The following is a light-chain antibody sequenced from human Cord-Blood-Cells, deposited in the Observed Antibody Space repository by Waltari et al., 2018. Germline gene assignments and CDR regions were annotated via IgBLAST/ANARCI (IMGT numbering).Light chain of an antibody. V-gene: IGKV1-33*01. J-gene: IGKJ2*01. Sequence: EIQIPQSPSSLSASVGERVTITCQASQDISNYLNWYQQKPGKAPKRLIYDASNLETGVPSRFSGSGSGTDFTFTISSLQPEDIATYYCQQYDNLPYTFGQGTKLEIK. CDR3: QQYDNLPYT. CDR1: QDISNY. CDR2: DAS.